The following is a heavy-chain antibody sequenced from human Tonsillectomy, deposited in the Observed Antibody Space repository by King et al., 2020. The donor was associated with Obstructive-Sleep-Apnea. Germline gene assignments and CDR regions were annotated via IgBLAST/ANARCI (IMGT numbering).Heavy chain of an antibody. CDR3: ARSYSSFPGDFDY. D-gene: IGHD6-6*01. J-gene: IGHJ4*02. Sequence: QLVQSGAEVKKPGASVKVSCKAAGYTFTSYGISWVRQAPGQGLEWMEWSRAYKGNTNYAQKLQGRVTMTTDTSTSTAYMELRSLRSYDTAVYYCARSYSSFPGDFDYWGQGTLVTVSS. CDR1: GYTFTSYG. CDR2: SRAYKGNT. V-gene: IGHV1-18*04.